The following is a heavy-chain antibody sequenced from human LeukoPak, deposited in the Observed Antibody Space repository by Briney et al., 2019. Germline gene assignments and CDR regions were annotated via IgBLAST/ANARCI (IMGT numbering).Heavy chain of an antibody. D-gene: IGHD7-27*01. Sequence: SQTLSLTCAISGDSVSSTSASWGWIRQSPSRGLEWLGRTYYRSKWYNDYAVSVKSRITINSDTSKNQVSLQLNSVTPEDTAVYYCSRELAWGPADYWGQGALVTVSS. CDR1: GDSVSSTSAS. CDR2: TYYRSKWYN. V-gene: IGHV6-1*01. CDR3: SRELAWGPADY. J-gene: IGHJ4*02.